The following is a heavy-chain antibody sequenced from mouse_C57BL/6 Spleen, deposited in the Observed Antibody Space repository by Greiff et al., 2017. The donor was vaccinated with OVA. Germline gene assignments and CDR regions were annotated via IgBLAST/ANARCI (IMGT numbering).Heavy chain of an antibody. D-gene: IGHD3-2*02. CDR1: GFTFSSYA. V-gene: IGHV5-4*03. J-gene: IGHJ4*01. CDR3: ARSGEEGSGYLYYAMDY. Sequence: EVNVVESGGGLVKPGGSLKLSCAASGFTFSSYAMSWVRQTPEKRLEWVATISDGGSYTYYPDNVKGRFTISRDNAKNNLYLQMSHLKSEDTAMYYCARSGEEGSGYLYYAMDYWGQGTSVTVSS. CDR2: ISDGGSYT.